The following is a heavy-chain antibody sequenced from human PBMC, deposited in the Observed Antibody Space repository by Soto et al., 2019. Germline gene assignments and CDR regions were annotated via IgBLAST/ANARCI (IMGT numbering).Heavy chain of an antibody. CDR2: ISYDGSNK. D-gene: IGHD2-2*01. Sequence: GGSLRLSCAASGFTFSSYGMHWVRQAPGKGLEWVAVISYDGSNKYYADSVKGRFTISRDNSKNTLYLQMNSLRAEDTAVYYCAKSVVVLVPAAVDYWGQGTLVSVSS. CDR3: AKSVVVLVPAAVDY. CDR1: GFTFSSYG. V-gene: IGHV3-30*18. J-gene: IGHJ4*02.